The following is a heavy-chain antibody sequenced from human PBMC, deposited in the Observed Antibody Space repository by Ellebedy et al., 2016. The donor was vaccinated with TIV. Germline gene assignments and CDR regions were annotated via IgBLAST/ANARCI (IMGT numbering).Heavy chain of an antibody. V-gene: IGHV3-7*01. CDR2: IKQDGSEK. CDR3: ARDRKVVTAIREYYYYYGMDV. J-gene: IGHJ6*02. Sequence: GESLKISCAASGFTFSSYWMSWVRQAPGKGLEWVANIKQDGSEKYYVDSVKGRFTISRDNAKNSLYLQMNSLRAEDTAVYYCARDRKVVTAIREYYYYYGMDVWGQGTTVTVSS. D-gene: IGHD2-21*02. CDR1: GFTFSSYW.